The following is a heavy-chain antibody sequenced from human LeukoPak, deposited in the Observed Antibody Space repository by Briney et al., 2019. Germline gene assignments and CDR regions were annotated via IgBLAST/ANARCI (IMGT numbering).Heavy chain of an antibody. D-gene: IGHD3-3*01. Sequence: SETLSLTCTVSGYSISSGYYWGWIRQPPGKGLEWIGSIYHSGSTYYNTSFKRRVTISVDTSKNQFSLRLSSVTAADTAGYYCARIAGYDLWSGYHKYYFDYWGQGTLVTVSS. V-gene: IGHV4-38-2*02. CDR1: GYSISSGYY. CDR3: ARIAGYDLWSGYHKYYFDY. J-gene: IGHJ4*02. CDR2: IYHSGST.